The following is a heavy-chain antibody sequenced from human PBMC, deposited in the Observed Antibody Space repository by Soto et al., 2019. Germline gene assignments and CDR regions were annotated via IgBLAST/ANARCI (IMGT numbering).Heavy chain of an antibody. V-gene: IGHV3-15*01. Sequence: GGSLRLSCAASGFTFSNAWMRWVRQAPGKGLEWVGHIKSKTDGGTTDYAAPVKGRFTISRDDSKNTLYLQMNSLKTEDTAVYFCTTGVDSSGWYRSYYFDYWGQGALVTVSS. CDR3: TTGVDSSGWYRSYYFDY. CDR2: IKSKTDGGTT. J-gene: IGHJ4*02. D-gene: IGHD6-19*01. CDR1: GFTFSNAW.